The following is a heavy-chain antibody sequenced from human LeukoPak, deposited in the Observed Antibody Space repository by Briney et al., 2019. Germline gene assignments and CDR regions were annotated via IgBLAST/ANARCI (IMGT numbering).Heavy chain of an antibody. V-gene: IGHV4-39*01. CDR2: IYYSGIT. Sequence: SETLSLTCTVSGGSISSHYWGWIRQPPGKGLEWIGSIYYSGITYYNPSLRSRVTISVDTSENQFSLKLSSVTATDTAVYYCHFKYCSSSTCFYYFDYWGQGTLVTVSS. CDR1: GGSISSHY. CDR3: HFKYCSSSTCFYYFDY. D-gene: IGHD2-2*01. J-gene: IGHJ4*02.